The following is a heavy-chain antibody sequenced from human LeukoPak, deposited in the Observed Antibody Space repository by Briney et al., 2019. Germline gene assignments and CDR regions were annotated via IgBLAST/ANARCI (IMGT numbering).Heavy chain of an antibody. CDR1: GGSISSNNW. CDR3: ARVNINNWHSCDY. CDR2: IYHSGSP. D-gene: IGHD1-1*01. J-gene: IGHJ4*02. V-gene: IGHV4-4*02. Sequence: SETLSLTCAVSGGSISSNNWWGWVRQPPGKGLEWIGEIYHSGSPNYNPSLKSRVTISVDKSRNHFSLNLSSVTAADTAVYYCARVNINNWHSCDYWGQGTLVTVPS.